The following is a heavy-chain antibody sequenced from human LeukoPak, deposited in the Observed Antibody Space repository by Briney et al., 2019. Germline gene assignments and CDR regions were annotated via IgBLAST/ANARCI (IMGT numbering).Heavy chain of an antibody. Sequence: PSETLSLTCTVSGGSISSYYWSWIRQPPGKGLEWIGYIYYSGSTNYNPSLKSRVTISVDTSKNQFSLKLSSVTAADTAVYYCARDGYYDSSGYAFDIWGQGTMVTVSS. CDR3: ARDGYYDSSGYAFDI. CDR1: GGSISSYY. D-gene: IGHD3-22*01. J-gene: IGHJ3*02. CDR2: IYYSGST. V-gene: IGHV4-59*01.